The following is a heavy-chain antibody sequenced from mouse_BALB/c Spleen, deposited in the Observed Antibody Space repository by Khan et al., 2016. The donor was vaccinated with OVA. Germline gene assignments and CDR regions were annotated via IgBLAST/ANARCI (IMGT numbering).Heavy chain of an antibody. CDR1: GDSISSGY. D-gene: IGHD2-14*01. CDR2: MIYTGYT. J-gene: IGHJ3*01. V-gene: IGHV3-8*02. Sequence: EVQLQESGPSLVKPSRTLSLTCSVTGDSISSGYWSWIRKFPGNKLEYMGYMIYTGYTDYNPSLKSRLAITPHTSKNQYYLQLKSVTTEDTATDYCARSTCRYAFAYWCQGTLVPASA. CDR3: ARSTCRYAFAY.